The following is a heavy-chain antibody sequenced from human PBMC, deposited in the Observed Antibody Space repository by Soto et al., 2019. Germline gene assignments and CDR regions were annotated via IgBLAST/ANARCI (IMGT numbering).Heavy chain of an antibody. CDR3: ARVRAVAARVGAFDI. J-gene: IGHJ3*02. CDR1: GGSFSCYY. D-gene: IGHD2-15*01. CDR2: INHSGST. Sequence: SETLSLTCAVYGGSFSCYYWIWIRQPPGKGLEWIGEINHSGSTNYNPSLKSRVTISVDTSKNQFSLKLSSVTAADTAVYYCARVRAVAARVGAFDIWGQGTMVTVSS. V-gene: IGHV4-34*01.